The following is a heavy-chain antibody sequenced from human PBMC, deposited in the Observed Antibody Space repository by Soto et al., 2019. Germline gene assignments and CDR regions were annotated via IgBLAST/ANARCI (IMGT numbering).Heavy chain of an antibody. V-gene: IGHV3-66*01. CDR1: GFTVRSYH. J-gene: IGHJ6*03. Sequence: GGSLRLSCAASGFTVRSYHMNWVRQAPGKGLEWVSLIYGGGSTYYADSVKGRLTISRDNSKNTLYLQMNSLRAEDTAVYYCAREYYYYMDVWGKGTMVTVSS. CDR2: IYGGGST. CDR3: AREYYYYMDV.